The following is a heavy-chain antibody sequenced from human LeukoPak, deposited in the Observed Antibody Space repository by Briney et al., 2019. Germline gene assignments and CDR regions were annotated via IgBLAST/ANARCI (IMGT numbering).Heavy chain of an antibody. CDR2: VNRDGSET. CDR3: ARNNGMDV. J-gene: IGHJ6*02. V-gene: IGHV3-7*03. Sequence: PGGSLRLSCAASGFTFSSYSMNWARQVPGRGPEWVANVNRDGSETYYLDSVKGQFTISKDNAKNSLYLQMNSLRAEDTALYHCARNNGMDVWGQGTTVIVSS. CDR1: GFTFSSYS.